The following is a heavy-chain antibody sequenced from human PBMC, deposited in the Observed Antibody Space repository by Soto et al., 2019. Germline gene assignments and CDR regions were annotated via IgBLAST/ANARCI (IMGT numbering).Heavy chain of an antibody. J-gene: IGHJ4*02. V-gene: IGHV1-18*01. D-gene: IGHD2-15*01. CDR2: ISSENDNT. Sequence: QVQLAQSGGEEKRPWASVKVSCKASGYTFTDFGISWVRQAPGQGLEWMGWISSENDNTIYAQKFQGRVTMTADTPTSTAYMELRGLTSDDTAMYYCGREYCSGGSCYSADYWGQGTLVTVSS. CDR3: GREYCSGGSCYSADY. CDR1: GYTFTDFG.